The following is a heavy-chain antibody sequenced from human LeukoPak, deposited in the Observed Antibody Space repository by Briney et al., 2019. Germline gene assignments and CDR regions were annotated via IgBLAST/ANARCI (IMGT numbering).Heavy chain of an antibody. CDR2: IYYSGST. J-gene: IGHJ4*02. CDR1: GGSISSYC. V-gene: IGHV4-59*08. CDR3: ARLPNCSSTSCFRGAFDY. Sequence: SETLSLTCTVSGGSISSYCWSWIRQPPGKGLEWIGYIYYSGSTNYNPSLKSRVTISVDTSKNQFSLKLSSVTAADTAVYYCARLPNCSSTSCFRGAFDYWGQGTLVTVSS. D-gene: IGHD2-2*01.